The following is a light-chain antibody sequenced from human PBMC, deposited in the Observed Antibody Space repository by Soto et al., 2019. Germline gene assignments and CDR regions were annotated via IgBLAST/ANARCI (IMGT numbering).Light chain of an antibody. CDR1: KSFSRSY. CDR2: DAS. Sequence: EILLTQSPDTLSLSPGERATLSWGASKSFSRSYLAWYQQKPGQAPRLLIYDASTRATGIPARLSGSGSGTELTITISSLEHQDFEVYYCQQYYKSTLTFGGGTKVDI. V-gene: IGKV3D-7*01. J-gene: IGKJ4*01. CDR3: QQYYKSTLT.